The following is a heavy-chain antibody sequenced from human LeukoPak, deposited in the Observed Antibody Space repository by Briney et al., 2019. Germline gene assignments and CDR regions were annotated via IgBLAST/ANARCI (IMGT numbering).Heavy chain of an antibody. CDR2: INPSGGST. Sequence: GASVKVSCRSSGYTFTGYYLHWVRQAPGQGLEWMGIINPSGGSTSYAQKFQGRVTMTRDTSTSTVYMELSSLRSEDTAVYYCARQKSLAFDIWGQGTMVTVSS. V-gene: IGHV1-46*01. CDR3: ARQKSLAFDI. J-gene: IGHJ3*02. CDR1: GYTFTGYY.